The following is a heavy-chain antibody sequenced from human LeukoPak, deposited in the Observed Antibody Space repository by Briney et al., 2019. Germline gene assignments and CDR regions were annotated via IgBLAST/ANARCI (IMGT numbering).Heavy chain of an antibody. CDR2: ISSSGSTI. V-gene: IGHV3-11*04. Sequence: GGSLRLSCAASGFTFSDYYMSWIRQAPGKGPEWVSYISSSGSTIYYADSVKGRSTISRDNAKNSLYLQMNSLRAEDTAVYYCARGLSSGAVVTDYWGQGTLVTVSS. CDR1: GFTFSDYY. D-gene: IGHD2-15*01. CDR3: ARGLSSGAVVTDY. J-gene: IGHJ4*02.